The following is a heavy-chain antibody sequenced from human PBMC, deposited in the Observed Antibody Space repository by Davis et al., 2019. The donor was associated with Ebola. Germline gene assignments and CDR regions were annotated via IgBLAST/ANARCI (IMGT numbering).Heavy chain of an antibody. CDR2: IYYSGST. CDR1: GGSISSGGYY. V-gene: IGHV4-31*03. J-gene: IGHJ5*02. Sequence: SETLSLTCTVSGGSISSGGYYWSWIRQHPGKGLEWIGYIYYSGSTYYNPSLKSRVTISVDTSKNQFSLKPSSVTAADTAMYYCARRGTSSWYAGWFDPWGQGTLVTVSS. D-gene: IGHD6-13*01. CDR3: ARRGTSSWYAGWFDP.